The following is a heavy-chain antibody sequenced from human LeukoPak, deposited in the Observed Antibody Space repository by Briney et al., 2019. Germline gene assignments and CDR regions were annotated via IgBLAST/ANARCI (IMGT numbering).Heavy chain of an antibody. V-gene: IGHV6-1*01. D-gene: IGHD6-13*01. CDR1: GDSVSGNSAV. Sequence: SRTLSLTCAISGDSVSGNSAVWNWIRQSPSRGLEWLGRTYYRSKWYNDYAISVKSRITINPDTSKNQFSLQLNSVTPEDTAMYYCTRGGAAAGFDYWGQGTLVTVSS. J-gene: IGHJ4*02. CDR2: TYYRSKWYN. CDR3: TRGGAAAGFDY.